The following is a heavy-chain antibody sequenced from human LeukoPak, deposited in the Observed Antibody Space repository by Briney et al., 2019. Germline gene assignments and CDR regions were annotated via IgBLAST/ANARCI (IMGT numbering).Heavy chain of an antibody. J-gene: IGHJ4*02. CDR1: GYTFTDCY. CDR2: INSNSGGT. Sequence: GASVTVSCTASGYTFTDCYMYWVRQAPGQGLEWMGWINSNSGGTNYAQKFQGRVTMTRDTSISTAYMELSRLRSDDTAVYYCARGNWGFSSRSHFDYWGQGTLVTVSS. D-gene: IGHD7-27*01. CDR3: ARGNWGFSSRSHFDY. V-gene: IGHV1-2*02.